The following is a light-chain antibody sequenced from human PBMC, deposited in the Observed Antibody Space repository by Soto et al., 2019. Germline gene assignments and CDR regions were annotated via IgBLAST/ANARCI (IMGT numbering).Light chain of an antibody. V-gene: IGKV1-5*03. J-gene: IGKJ2*01. CDR2: KQS. CDR3: QQYNSFPYT. CDR1: QSISSW. Sequence: DIQMTQSHSTLSASVGDRVTIPCRASQSISSWLACYQQKPGKAPKLLMYKQSTLESGVPSRFRGSGSGTEFTLTIRSLQPDDFATYYCQQYNSFPYTFGQGTRLEMK.